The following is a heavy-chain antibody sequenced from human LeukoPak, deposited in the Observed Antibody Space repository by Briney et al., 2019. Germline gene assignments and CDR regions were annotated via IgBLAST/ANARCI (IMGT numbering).Heavy chain of an antibody. CDR2: MNPNNGNT. Sequence: ASVKVSCKASGFTFTSYDIDWVRQAAGQGLEWMGWMNPNNGNTGYAQKFQGRVTMTRDTTISTAYMELRSLRSEDTAVYYCVRDGEGVAISVNYWFDPWGQGTLVTVSS. V-gene: IGHV1-8*01. J-gene: IGHJ5*02. CDR3: VRDGEGVAISVNYWFDP. CDR1: GFTFTSYD. D-gene: IGHD3-10*01.